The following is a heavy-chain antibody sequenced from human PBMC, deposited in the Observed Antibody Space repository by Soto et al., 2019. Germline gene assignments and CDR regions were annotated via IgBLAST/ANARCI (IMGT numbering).Heavy chain of an antibody. CDR3: SRGKNIGVVVAATPADY. D-gene: IGHD2-15*01. V-gene: IGHV3-30-3*01. CDR1: GFTLSSYA. CDR2: ISYDGSNK. Sequence: LRLSCAASGFTLSSYAMHWVRQAPGQGLEWVAVISYDGSNKYYADSVKGRFTISRDNSKNTLYLQMNSLRAEDTAVYYCSRGKNIGVVVAATPADYWGQGTLVTVSS. J-gene: IGHJ4*02.